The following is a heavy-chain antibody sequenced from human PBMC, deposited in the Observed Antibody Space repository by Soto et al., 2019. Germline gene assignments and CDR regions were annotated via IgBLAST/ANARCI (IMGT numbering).Heavy chain of an antibody. V-gene: IGHV1-69*13. D-gene: IGHD2-2*01. CDR1: GGTFSSYA. CDR3: ARSGYCSSTSCPQNQGRRHYYYYGMDV. Sequence: SVKVSCKASGGTFSSYAISWVRQAPGRGLEWMGGIIPIFGTANYAQKFQGRVTITADESTSTAYMELSSLRSEDTAVYYCARSGYCSSTSCPQNQGRRHYYYYGMDVWGQGTTVTVSS. J-gene: IGHJ6*01. CDR2: IIPIFGTA.